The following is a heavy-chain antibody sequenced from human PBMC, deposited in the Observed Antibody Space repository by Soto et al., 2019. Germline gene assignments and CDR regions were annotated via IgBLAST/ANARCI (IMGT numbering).Heavy chain of an antibody. D-gene: IGHD6-19*01. V-gene: IGHV4-38-2*01. CDR1: GYSISNGDY. J-gene: IGHJ5*02. CDR2: VFQSVTT. CDR3: VRVAVSVGCHKWFEP. Sequence: PSETLSLTCAVSGYSISNGDYWGWIRQPPEKGLEWIGSVFQSVTTNYNPSLTGRVSVSVDTSKNQLSLRLTSVSAEDTAVYYCVRVAVSVGCHKWFEPWGQGTLLAVSS.